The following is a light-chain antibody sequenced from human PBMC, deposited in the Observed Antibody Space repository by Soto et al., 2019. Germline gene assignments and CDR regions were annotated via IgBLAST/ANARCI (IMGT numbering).Light chain of an antibody. CDR2: KAS. CDR1: QSISTW. J-gene: IGKJ2*01. V-gene: IGKV1-5*03. CDR3: QQYSTYPYT. Sequence: DIQMTQSPSTLSASAGDRVIITCRASQSISTWLAWYQQKPGKAPNVLIYKASTLESGLPSRFSGSGSGTEFTRTIRSLQPDAFATYYRQQYSTYPYTFGQGTKLEIK.